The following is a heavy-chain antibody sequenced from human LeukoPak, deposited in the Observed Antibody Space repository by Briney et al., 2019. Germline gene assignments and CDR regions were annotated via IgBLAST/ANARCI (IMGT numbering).Heavy chain of an antibody. CDR2: IYTSGST. V-gene: IGHV4-4*07. J-gene: IGHJ6*03. Sequence: PSETLSLTCTVSGGSISSYYWSWIRQPAGKGLEWIGRIYTSGSTNYNPSLKSRVTMSVDTSKNQFSLKLSSVTAADTAVYYCARATAEYSYGYGADYYMDVWGKGTTVTISS. D-gene: IGHD5-18*01. CDR1: GGSISSYY. CDR3: ARATAEYSYGYGADYYMDV.